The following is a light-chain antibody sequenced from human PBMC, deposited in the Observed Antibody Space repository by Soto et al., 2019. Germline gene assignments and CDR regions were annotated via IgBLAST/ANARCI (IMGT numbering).Light chain of an antibody. J-gene: IGKJ2*01. CDR1: QSVSSN. Sequence: EIVMTQSPATLSVSPGERATLSCRASQSVSSNLAWYQQKPGQAPRLLIYGASTSATGIPARFSGSGSGTEFTLTISSLQSEDCAVSYCQQYNNWPLYTFGQGTKLEIK. CDR3: QQYNNWPLYT. CDR2: GAS. V-gene: IGKV3-15*01.